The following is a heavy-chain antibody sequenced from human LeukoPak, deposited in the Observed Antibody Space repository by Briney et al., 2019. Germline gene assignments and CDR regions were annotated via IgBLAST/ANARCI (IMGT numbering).Heavy chain of an antibody. CDR1: GGSIGSYS. J-gene: IGHJ6*03. CDR2: IYTSGST. Sequence: PSETLSLTCTVSGGSIGSYSWSWIRQPAGKGLEWIGRIYTSGSTNYNPSLKSRVTISVDKSKNQFSLNLTSVTAADTAVYYCARLGYCSGGRCPWDYYYYMDVWGDGTTVTVS. V-gene: IGHV4-4*07. CDR3: ARLGYCSGGRCPWDYYYYMDV. D-gene: IGHD2-15*01.